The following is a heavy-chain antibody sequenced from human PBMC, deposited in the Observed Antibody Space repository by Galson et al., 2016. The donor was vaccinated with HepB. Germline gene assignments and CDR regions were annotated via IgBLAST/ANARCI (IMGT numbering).Heavy chain of an antibody. Sequence: SVKVSCKASGYTFTNYPIHWVRQAPGQRLEWMGCIDAVNGKTKYSQTFQDRVTITRDTSANTAYMELSSLRSEDTAVYYCAREGTYTMFGVVIQGNWFDPWGQGTLVTVSS. D-gene: IGHD3-3*01. CDR3: AREGTYTMFGVVIQGNWFDP. V-gene: IGHV1-3*01. J-gene: IGHJ5*02. CDR2: IDAVNGKT. CDR1: GYTFTNYP.